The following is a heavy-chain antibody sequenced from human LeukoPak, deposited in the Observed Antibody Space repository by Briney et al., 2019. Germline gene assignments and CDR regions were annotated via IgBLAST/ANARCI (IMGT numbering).Heavy chain of an antibody. J-gene: IGHJ4*02. Sequence: GGSLRLSCTVSGFTVSTNSMSWVRQTPGKGLEWVSFIYSGGSTHYSDSVKGRFTISRDNSKNTLYLQMNSLRAKDTAVYYCARRAGDYSHPYDYWGQGTLVTVSS. V-gene: IGHV3-53*01. CDR3: ARRAGDYSHPYDY. CDR2: IYSGGST. D-gene: IGHD3-22*01. CDR1: GFTVSTNS.